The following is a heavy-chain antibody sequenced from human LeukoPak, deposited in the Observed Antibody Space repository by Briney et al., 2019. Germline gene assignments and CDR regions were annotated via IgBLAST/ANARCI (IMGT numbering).Heavy chain of an antibody. V-gene: IGHV1-2*02. CDR3: ARVPVGRVEVPAAMLDY. Sequence: ASVKVSCKASGYTFTGYYMHWVRQAPGQGLEWMGWINPNSGGTNYPQKFQGRVTMTRDTSISTAYMELSRLRSDDTAVYYCARVPVGRVEVPAAMLDYWGQGTLVTVSS. D-gene: IGHD2-2*01. J-gene: IGHJ4*02. CDR2: INPNSGGT. CDR1: GYTFTGYY.